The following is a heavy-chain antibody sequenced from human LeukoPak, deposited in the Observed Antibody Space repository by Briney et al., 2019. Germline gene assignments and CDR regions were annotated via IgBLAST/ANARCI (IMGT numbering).Heavy chain of an antibody. Sequence: GGSLRLSCAASGFPFSDYVMHWVRQAPGKGLEWVSVIRYDGNNKYYADSVKGRFTISRDNSKNTLYLQMNSLRAEDTAVYYCAKVIGYDILTGYSPTTFDYWGQGALVTVSS. CDR1: GFPFSDYV. V-gene: IGHV3-30*02. CDR2: IRYDGNNK. J-gene: IGHJ4*02. D-gene: IGHD3-9*01. CDR3: AKVIGYDILTGYSPTTFDY.